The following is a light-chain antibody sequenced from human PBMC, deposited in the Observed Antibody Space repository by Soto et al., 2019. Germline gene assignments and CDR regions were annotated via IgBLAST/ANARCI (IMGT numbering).Light chain of an antibody. CDR3: QQYGRTSWT. Sequence: EIVLTQSPGTLSLSPGEGATLSCRASQSVSTNFFAWYQQKPGQAPRLLIYGASTRATGIPDRFSGSGSGTDFTLTISRLETEDFAVYYCQQYGRTSWTFGQGTKMEIK. CDR1: QSVSTNF. CDR2: GAS. J-gene: IGKJ1*01. V-gene: IGKV3-20*01.